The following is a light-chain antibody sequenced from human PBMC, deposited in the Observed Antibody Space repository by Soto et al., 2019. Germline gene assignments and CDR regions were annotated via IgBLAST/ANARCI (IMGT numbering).Light chain of an antibody. Sequence: QSVLAQPLSVSGSPGQSVTISCTGTSSDIGAYNYVSWYQLHPGKAPKLMIYDVSKRPSGVPDRFSGSKSGNMASLTISGLQADDEADYYCCLFAVTYTVFGGGTQLTVL. CDR3: CLFAVTYTV. V-gene: IGLV2-11*01. CDR2: DVS. J-gene: IGLJ3*02. CDR1: SSDIGAYNY.